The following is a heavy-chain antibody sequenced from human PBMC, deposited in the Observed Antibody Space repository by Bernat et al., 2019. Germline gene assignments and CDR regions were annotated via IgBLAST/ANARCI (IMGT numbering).Heavy chain of an antibody. CDR1: SYTFTSYG. V-gene: IGHV1-18*01. CDR3: ARVHQDYIWGSYRPYFDY. Sequence: QVKLVQSGADAKTPGASVKVSCKASSYTFTSYGISWVRQAPGQGLEWMGWISAYNGNTNYAQKLQGRVTMTTDTSTSTAYMELRSLGSDDTAVYYCARVHQDYIWGSYRPYFDYWGQGTLVTVSS. D-gene: IGHD3-16*02. J-gene: IGHJ4*02. CDR2: ISAYNGNT.